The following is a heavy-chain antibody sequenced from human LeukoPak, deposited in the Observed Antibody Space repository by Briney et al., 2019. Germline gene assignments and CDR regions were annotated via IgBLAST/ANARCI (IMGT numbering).Heavy chain of an antibody. D-gene: IGHD3-10*01. CDR2: IYYSGST. Sequence: ASETLSLTCTASGGSISSYYWSWIRQPPGKGLEWIGYIYYSGSTNYNPSLKSRVTISVDTSKNQFSLELSSVTAADTAVYYCARQVMRYYGSGSYSPFDYWGQGTLVTVSS. J-gene: IGHJ4*02. CDR1: GGSISSYY. V-gene: IGHV4-59*08. CDR3: ARQVMRYYGSGSYSPFDY.